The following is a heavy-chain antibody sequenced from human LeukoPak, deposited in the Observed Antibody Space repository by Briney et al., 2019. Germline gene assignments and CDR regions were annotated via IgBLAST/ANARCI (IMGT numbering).Heavy chain of an antibody. D-gene: IGHD3-22*01. V-gene: IGHV3-48*02. CDR3: ARGVRYHNDSSGCYYYDY. Sequence: GGSLRLSCAASGFTFSSYSMNWVRQAPGKGLEWVSYITSGSSTIYYADSVKGRFTISRDNAKSSLYLQMNSLRDEDTAVYYCARGVRYHNDSSGCYYYDYWGQGTLVTVSS. CDR1: GFTFSSYS. CDR2: ITSGSSTI. J-gene: IGHJ4*02.